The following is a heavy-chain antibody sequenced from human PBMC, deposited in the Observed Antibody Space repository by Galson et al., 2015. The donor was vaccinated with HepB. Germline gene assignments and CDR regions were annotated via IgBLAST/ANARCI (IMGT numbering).Heavy chain of an antibody. CDR3: ARDISAKGRIAARGGVGDY. Sequence: SLRLSCAASGFTFSSYGMHWVRQAPGKGLEWVAVIWYDGSNKYYADSVKGRFTISRDNSKNTLYLQMNSLRAEDTAVYYCARDISAKGRIAARGGVGDYWGQGTLVTVSS. D-gene: IGHD6-6*01. J-gene: IGHJ4*02. CDR2: IWYDGSNK. CDR1: GFTFSSYG. V-gene: IGHV3-33*01.